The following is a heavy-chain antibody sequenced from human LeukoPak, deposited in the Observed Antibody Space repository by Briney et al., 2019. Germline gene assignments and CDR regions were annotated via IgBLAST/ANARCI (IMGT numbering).Heavy chain of an antibody. CDR1: GGSFSGYY. CDR3: ASLGPGD. J-gene: IGHJ4*02. Sequence: SETLSLTCAVYGGSFSGYYWSWIRQPPGKGLEWIGEINHSGSTNYNPSLKSRVTISVDTSKNQFSLKLSSVTAEDTAVYYCASLGPGDWAQGTLVTVSS. D-gene: IGHD3-10*01. CDR2: INHSGST. V-gene: IGHV4-34*01.